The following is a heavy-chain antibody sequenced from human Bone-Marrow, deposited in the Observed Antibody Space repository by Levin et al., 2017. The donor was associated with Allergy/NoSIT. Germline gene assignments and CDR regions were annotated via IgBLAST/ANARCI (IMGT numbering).Heavy chain of an antibody. CDR1: GFIFSSYS. J-gene: IGHJ4*02. D-gene: IGHD5-18*01. V-gene: IGHV3-23*01. CDR3: AKMGTGYSFGLSDY. CDR2: ISGSGESA. Sequence: GESLKISCAASGFIFSSYSMSWVRQAPGKGLEWVSAISGSGESAYYADSVRGRFTISRDNSKDTLSLQLNTLRPDDTAVYYCAKMGTGYSFGLSDYWGQGTLVAVSS.